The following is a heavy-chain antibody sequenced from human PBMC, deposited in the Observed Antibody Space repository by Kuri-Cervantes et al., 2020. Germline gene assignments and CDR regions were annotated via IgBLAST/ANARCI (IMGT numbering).Heavy chain of an antibody. D-gene: IGHD5-12*01. CDR1: GYTLTELS. Sequence: ASVKVSCKVSGYTLTELSMHWVRQAPGKGLEWMGWISAYNGNTNYAQKLQGRVTMTTDTSTSTAYMELRSLRSDDTAVYYCARNANVDIVATFYYYYYGMDVWGQGTTVTVSS. V-gene: IGHV1-18*01. CDR2: ISAYNGNT. J-gene: IGHJ6*02. CDR3: ARNANVDIVATFYYYYYGMDV.